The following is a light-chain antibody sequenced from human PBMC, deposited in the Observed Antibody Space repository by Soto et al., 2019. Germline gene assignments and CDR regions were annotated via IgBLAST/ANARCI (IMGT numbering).Light chain of an antibody. Sequence: SYVLTQPPSVSVAPGKTASITCGGNDIGTKNVHWYQQKPGQAPVLVISADTDRPSGIPERFSGSNSGNTATLAISRVEAGDEAEYYCQVWDSTSDHVVFGGGTKLTVL. CDR2: ADT. J-gene: IGLJ2*01. V-gene: IGLV3-21*04. CDR1: DIGTKN. CDR3: QVWDSTSDHVV.